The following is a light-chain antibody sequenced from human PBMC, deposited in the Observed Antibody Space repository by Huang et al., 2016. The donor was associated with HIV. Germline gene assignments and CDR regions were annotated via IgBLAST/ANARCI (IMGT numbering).Light chain of an antibody. V-gene: IGKV3-11*01. Sequence: EIVLTQSPATLSLSPGERATLSGRASQIVNTFLAWDEQKPGQEPRRLIYDAANWATGIPARFSGSGSGTDFTLTISSLEPEDFAVYYCQQRSNRPLTFGGGTKVEIK. CDR1: QIVNTF. J-gene: IGKJ4*01. CDR3: QQRSNRPLT. CDR2: DAA.